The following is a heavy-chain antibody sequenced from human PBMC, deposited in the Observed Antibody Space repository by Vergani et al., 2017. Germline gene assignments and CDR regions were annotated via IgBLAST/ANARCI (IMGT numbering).Heavy chain of an antibody. V-gene: IGHV1-18*01. CDR3: ARDLAAADAFDI. D-gene: IGHD6-13*01. CDR1: GYTFTSYG. Sequence: QVQLVQSGAEVKKPGASVKVSCKASGYTFTSYGISWVRQAPGQGLEWTGWISANNGNTNYAQTLQGRVTMTTETSTSTAYMELRSLRSDDTAVYYCARDLAAADAFDIWGQGTMVTVSS. J-gene: IGHJ3*02. CDR2: ISANNGNT.